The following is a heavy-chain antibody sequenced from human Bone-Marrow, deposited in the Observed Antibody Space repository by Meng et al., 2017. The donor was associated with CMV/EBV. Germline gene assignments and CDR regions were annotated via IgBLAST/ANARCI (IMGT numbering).Heavy chain of an antibody. CDR3: ARGGVWDFWSGYHSSYYGMDV. CDR2: ISWDGGST. D-gene: IGHD3-3*01. V-gene: IGHV3-43*01. J-gene: IGHJ6*02. CDR1: GFTFDDYT. Sequence: GGSLRLSCAASGFTFDDYTMHWVRQAPGKGLEWVSLISWDGGSTYYADSVKGRFTISRDNSKNTLYLQMNSLRAEDTAVYYCARGGVWDFWSGYHSSYYGMDVWGQGTTVTVSS.